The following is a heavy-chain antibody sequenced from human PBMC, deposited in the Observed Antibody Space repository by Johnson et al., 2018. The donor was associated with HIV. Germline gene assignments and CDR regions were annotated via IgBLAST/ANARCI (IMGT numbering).Heavy chain of an antibody. CDR1: GFTVSSNY. D-gene: IGHD3-10*01. CDR3: ARVGGSWMLDAFDI. CDR2: IYSGGST. Sequence: VQLLESGGGLIQPGGSLRLSCAASGFTVSSNYMSWVRQAPGKGLEWVSVIYSGGSTYYTDSVMGRFTISRDNAKTSLFLRMNSLRAEDSAIYYCARVGGSWMLDAFDIWGQGTVVTVSS. J-gene: IGHJ3*02. V-gene: IGHV3-53*01.